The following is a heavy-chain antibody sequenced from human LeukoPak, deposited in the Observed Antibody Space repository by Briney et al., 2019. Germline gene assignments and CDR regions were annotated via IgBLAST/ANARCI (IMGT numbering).Heavy chain of an antibody. V-gene: IGHV5-51*01. CDR2: IYPGDSDT. J-gene: IGHJ6*02. CDR3: ARSHAMGRGYYYYGMDV. CDR1: GYSFTSYW. Sequence: LGESLKISCKGSGYSFTSYWIGWVRQMPGKGLEWMGIIYPGDSDTRYSPSFQGQVTISADKSISTAYLQWSSLKASDTAMYYCARSHAMGRGYYYYGMDVWGQGTTVTVSS. D-gene: IGHD3-10*01.